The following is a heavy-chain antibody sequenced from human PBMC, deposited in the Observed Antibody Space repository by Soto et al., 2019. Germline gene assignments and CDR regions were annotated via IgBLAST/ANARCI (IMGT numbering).Heavy chain of an antibody. V-gene: IGHV3-23*01. CDR2: ISGSAATT. CDR1: GFTFISYA. Sequence: PVGFLRLSCAASGFTFISYAMNWVSQAPGKGLEWVSAISGSAATTHFADSVKGRFTISRDNSKNTLYLQMNSLRAEDTAVYYCARDRSYYDSSGSYSPPYWGQGTLVTVSS. J-gene: IGHJ4*02. CDR3: ARDRSYYDSSGSYSPPY. D-gene: IGHD3-22*01.